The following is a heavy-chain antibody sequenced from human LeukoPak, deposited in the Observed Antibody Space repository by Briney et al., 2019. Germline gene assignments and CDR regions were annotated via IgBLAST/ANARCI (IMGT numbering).Heavy chain of an antibody. V-gene: IGHV3-48*03. CDR3: ARGLKKTYYYDSSGYSDGAY. D-gene: IGHD3-22*01. CDR2: ISSSGSTI. CDR1: GFTFSSYE. Sequence: PGGSLRLSCAASGFTFSSYEMNWVRQAPGKGLEWVSYISSSGSTIYYADSVKGRFTISRDNAKNSLYLQMNSLRAEDTAVYYCARGLKKTYYYDSSGYSDGAYWGQGTLVTVSS. J-gene: IGHJ4*02.